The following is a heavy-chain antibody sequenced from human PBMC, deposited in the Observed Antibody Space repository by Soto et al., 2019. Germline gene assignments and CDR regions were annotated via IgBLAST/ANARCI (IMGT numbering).Heavy chain of an antibody. CDR3: VKVGGDILATMGWYFDY. CDR2: ISGSGGST. J-gene: IGHJ4*02. V-gene: IGHV3-23*01. CDR1: GFTFSSYA. D-gene: IGHD5-12*01. Sequence: GGSLRLSCAASGFTFSSYAMSWVRQAPGKGLEWVSAISGSGGSTYYADSVKGRFTISRDNSKNTLYLQMNSLRAEDTAVYYCVKVGGDILATMGWYFDYWGQGTLVTVSS.